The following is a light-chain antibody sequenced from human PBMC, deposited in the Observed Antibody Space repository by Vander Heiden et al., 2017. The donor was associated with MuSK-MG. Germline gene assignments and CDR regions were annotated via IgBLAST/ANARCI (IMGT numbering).Light chain of an antibody. CDR2: DVS. V-gene: IGLV2-14*01. CDR3: SSYTSSSTLV. CDR1: SSDVGGYNY. Sequence: QSALTQPASVSGSPGQSITISCTVTSSDVGGYNYVSWYQQHPGKAPKLMIYDVSKRPAGVANRFSGSKAGNTASLTISGLQAEDEADYYCSSYTSSSTLVFGGGTKLTVL. J-gene: IGLJ2*01.